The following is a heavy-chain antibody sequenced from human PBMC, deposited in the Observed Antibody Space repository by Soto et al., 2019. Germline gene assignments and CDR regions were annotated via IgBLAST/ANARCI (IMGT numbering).Heavy chain of an antibody. J-gene: IGHJ4*02. V-gene: IGHV3-48*04. CDR3: ARVIEAWSLAPGY. CDR1: GLSLSSYM. D-gene: IGHD3-10*01. CDR2: ISNTGSSI. Sequence: WGSLRLSCAACGLSLSSYMMNWVRRAPGQGLEWIAYISNTGSSIPYADYVKGRFTISRDNAKNYLYLQMNSLRAEDTAVYYCARVIEAWSLAPGYWGQGTRVTVSS.